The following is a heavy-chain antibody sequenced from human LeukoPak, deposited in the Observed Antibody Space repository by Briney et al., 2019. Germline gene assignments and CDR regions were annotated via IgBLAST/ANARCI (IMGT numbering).Heavy chain of an antibody. CDR1: GGSFSGYY. V-gene: IGHV4-34*01. CDR2: INHSGST. J-gene: IGHJ4*02. CDR3: ARADPGQSVDY. Sequence: SETLSLTCAVYGGSFSGYYWSWIRQPPGKGLEWIGEINHSGSTNYNPSLKSRVTISVDTSKNQFSLKLSSVTAADTAVYYCARADPGQSVDYWGQGTLVTVSS.